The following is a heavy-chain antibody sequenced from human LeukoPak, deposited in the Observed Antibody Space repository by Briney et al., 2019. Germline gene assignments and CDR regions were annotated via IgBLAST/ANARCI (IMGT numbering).Heavy chain of an antibody. CDR3: ARGGVGGRIAVAADY. CDR2: INPSGGST. V-gene: IGHV1-46*03. CDR1: GYTFTSYY. J-gene: IGHJ4*02. D-gene: IGHD6-19*01. Sequence: GASVKVSCKAFGYTFTSYYMHWVRQALGQGLEWMGIINPSGGSTSYAQKFQGRVTMTRDTSTSTVYMELSSLRSEDTAVYYCARGGVGGRIAVAADYWGQGTLVTVSS.